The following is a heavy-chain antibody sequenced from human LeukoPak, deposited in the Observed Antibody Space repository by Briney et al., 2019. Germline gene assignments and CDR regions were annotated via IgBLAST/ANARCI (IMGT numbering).Heavy chain of an antibody. CDR3: ARDEVGAGNTYVKFDY. D-gene: IGHD5-18*01. Sequence: GGSLRLSCAASGFTFSSYSMNWVRQAPGKGLEWVSVIYSDGRTYYADSVQGRFTISRDNSKNTLYLQMNSLRAEDTAVYYCARDEVGAGNTYVKFDYWGQGTLVTVSS. CDR1: GFTFSSYS. V-gene: IGHV3-66*01. J-gene: IGHJ4*02. CDR2: IYSDGRT.